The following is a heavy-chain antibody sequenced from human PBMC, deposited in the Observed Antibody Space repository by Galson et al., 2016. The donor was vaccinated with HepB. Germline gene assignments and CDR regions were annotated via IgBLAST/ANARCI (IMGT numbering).Heavy chain of an antibody. J-gene: IGHJ6*02. Sequence: LSLTCTVSGGSISSGGSYWNWIRQHPGKRLEWTGNIYYSGSTYYKPSLKSRVTISQDTSKKQFFLKLTSVTAADTAVYYCARDFRSGCIYFMDVWGQGTTVTVSS. V-gene: IGHV4-31*03. CDR3: ARDFRSGCIYFMDV. CDR2: IYYSGST. D-gene: IGHD2/OR15-2a*01. CDR1: GGSISSGGSY.